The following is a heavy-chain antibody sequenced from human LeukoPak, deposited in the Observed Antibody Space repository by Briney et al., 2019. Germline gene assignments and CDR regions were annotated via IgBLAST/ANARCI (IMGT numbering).Heavy chain of an antibody. J-gene: IGHJ4*02. CDR3: ARAPSVAGTTFDY. CDR2: IYPGDSDT. V-gene: IGHV5-51*01. CDR1: GYSFTSYW. D-gene: IGHD6-19*01. Sequence: HGESLKISCKGSGYSFTSYWIGWVRQMPGKGLEWMGIIYPGDSDTRYSPSFQGQVTISADKSISTAYLQWSSLKASDTAMYYCARAPSVAGTTFDYWGQGTLVTVSS.